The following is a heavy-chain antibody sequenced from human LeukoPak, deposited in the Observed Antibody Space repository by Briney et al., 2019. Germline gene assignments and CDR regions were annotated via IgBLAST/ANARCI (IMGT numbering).Heavy chain of an antibody. Sequence: PSETLSLTCSVSGGSIISSSYYWGWIRQSPGKGLEWIGSIYYSGSTYYNPSLKSRVTISVDTSKNQFSLKLSSVTAADTAVYYCARQSTNWGNWFDPWGQGTLVTVSS. CDR1: GGSIISSSYY. J-gene: IGHJ5*02. V-gene: IGHV4-39*01. CDR2: IYYSGST. D-gene: IGHD7-27*01. CDR3: ARQSTNWGNWFDP.